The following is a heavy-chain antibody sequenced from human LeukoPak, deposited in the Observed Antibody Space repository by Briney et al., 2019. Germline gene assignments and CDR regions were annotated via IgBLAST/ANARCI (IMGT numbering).Heavy chain of an antibody. J-gene: IGHJ6*02. V-gene: IGHV3-15*01. CDR2: IKRKTDGGTT. CDR3: TTSHYDILTGYYPYYGMDV. D-gene: IGHD3-9*01. CDR1: GFTFSNAW. Sequence: GGSLRLSCAASGFTFSNAWMSWVRQAPGKGLEWVGRIKRKTDGGTTDYAAPVKGRFTISRDDSKNTLYLQMNSLKTEDTAVYYCTTSHYDILTGYYPYYGMDVWGQGTTVTVSS.